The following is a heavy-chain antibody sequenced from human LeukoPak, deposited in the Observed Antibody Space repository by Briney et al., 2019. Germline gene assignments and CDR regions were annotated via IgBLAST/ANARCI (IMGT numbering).Heavy chain of an antibody. CDR1: GFTFSSYA. D-gene: IGHD6-6*01. V-gene: IGHV3-23*01. CDR2: ISGSDGST. J-gene: IGHJ4*02. Sequence: GGSLRLSCAASGFTFSSYAMSWVRQAPGKGLEWVSVISGSDGSTYYADSVKGRFTISRDNSKNTLYLQMNSLRSEDTAVYYCASGHSSSYTFDYWGQGTLVTVSS. CDR3: ASGHSSSYTFDY.